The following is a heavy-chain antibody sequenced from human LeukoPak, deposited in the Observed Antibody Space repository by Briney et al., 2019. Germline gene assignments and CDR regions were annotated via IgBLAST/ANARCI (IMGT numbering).Heavy chain of an antibody. CDR3: ARDPGSYYYDSSGYY. CDR2: IIPIFGTA. J-gene: IGHJ4*02. Sequence: SVKVSCKASGGTFSSYAISWVRQAPGQGLEWMGGIIPIFGTANYAQKFQGRVTITADKSTSTAYMELRSLRSDDTAVYYCARDPGSYYYDSSGYYWGQGTLVTVSS. CDR1: GGTFSSYA. D-gene: IGHD3-22*01. V-gene: IGHV1-69*06.